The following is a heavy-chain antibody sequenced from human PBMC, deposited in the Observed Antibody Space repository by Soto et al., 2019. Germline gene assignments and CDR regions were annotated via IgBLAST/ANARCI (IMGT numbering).Heavy chain of an antibody. Sequence: QVQLVESGGGVVQPGRSLRLSCAASGFTFISYAMHWVRQAPGKGLEWVAVISFDGSTEYYADSVKGRFTISRDNSKNTVYLQMNSLRYEDTAVYYCARSRNGSGSYTHFYYGLDVWGQGTTVTVSS. CDR1: GFTFISYA. CDR2: ISFDGSTE. CDR3: ARSRNGSGSYTHFYYGLDV. V-gene: IGHV3-30-3*01. J-gene: IGHJ6*02. D-gene: IGHD3-10*01.